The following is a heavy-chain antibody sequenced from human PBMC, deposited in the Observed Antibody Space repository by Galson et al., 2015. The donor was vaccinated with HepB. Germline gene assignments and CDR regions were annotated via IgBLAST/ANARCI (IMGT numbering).Heavy chain of an antibody. CDR1: GFTFSNAW. J-gene: IGHJ6*02. CDR3: TTGPLKYQLLRTRGLGMDV. Sequence: SLRLSCAASGFTFSNAWMSWVRQAPGKGLEWVGRIKSKTDGGTTDYAAPVKGRFTISRDDSKNTLYLQMNSLKTEDTAVYYCTTGPLKYQLLRTRGLGMDVWGQGTTVTVSS. CDR2: IKSKTDGGTT. V-gene: IGHV3-15*01. D-gene: IGHD2-2*01.